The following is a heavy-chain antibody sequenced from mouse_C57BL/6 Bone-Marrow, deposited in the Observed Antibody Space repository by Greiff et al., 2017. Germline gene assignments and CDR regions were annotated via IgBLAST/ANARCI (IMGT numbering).Heavy chain of an antibody. CDR1: GFTFSDAW. J-gene: IGHJ4*01. Sequence: EVQLVESGGGLVQPGGSMKLSCAASGFTFSDAWMDWVRQSPEKGLEWVAEIRNKANNHATYYAESVKGRFTISRDDSKSSVYLQMNSLRAEDTGIYDCTGSSYGYYAMDYWGQGTSVTVSS. CDR2: IRNKANNHAT. D-gene: IGHD1-1*01. CDR3: TGSSYGYYAMDY. V-gene: IGHV6-6*01.